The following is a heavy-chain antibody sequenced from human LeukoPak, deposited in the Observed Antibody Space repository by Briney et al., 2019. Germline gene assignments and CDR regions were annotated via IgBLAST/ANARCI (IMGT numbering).Heavy chain of an antibody. D-gene: IGHD5-18*01. V-gene: IGHV3-64*01. CDR3: AKDRSGYSYGYADY. J-gene: IGHJ4*02. CDR2: ISSNGGNT. Sequence: GGSLRLSCAASGFTFSSYAMHWVRQAPGKGLEYVSAISSNGGNTYYANSVKGRFTISRDNSKNTLYLQMGSLRTEDMAVYYCAKDRSGYSYGYADYWGQGTLVTVSS. CDR1: GFTFSSYA.